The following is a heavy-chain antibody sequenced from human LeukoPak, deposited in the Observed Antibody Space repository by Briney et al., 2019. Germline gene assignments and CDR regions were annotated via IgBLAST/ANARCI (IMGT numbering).Heavy chain of an antibody. J-gene: IGHJ6*02. CDR3: ARDKVEMTYRGDRYYYYYGMDV. V-gene: IGHV4-59*01. D-gene: IGHD5-24*01. Sequence: SETLSLTCTVSGGSISSYYWSWIRQPPGKGLEWIGYIYYSGSTNYNPSLKSRVTISVDTSKNQFSLKLSSVTAADTAVYYCARDKVEMTYRGDRYYYYYGMDVWGQGTTVTVSS. CDR1: GGSISSYY. CDR2: IYYSGST.